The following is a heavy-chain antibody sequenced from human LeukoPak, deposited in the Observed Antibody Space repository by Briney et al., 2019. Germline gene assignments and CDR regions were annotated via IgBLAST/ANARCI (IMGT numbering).Heavy chain of an antibody. CDR1: GFTFSVYY. CDR2: IRSIGSSI. CDR3: ARGGLGRGLPITLIDY. D-gene: IGHD1-14*01. J-gene: IGHJ4*02. Sequence: GGSLRLSCAASGFTFSVYYMSWIREATGKGLEWVSYIRSIGSSIYYADSVKGLFTISRDNAKNSLYLQMNSLRAEDTAVFYCARGGLGRGLPITLIDYWGQGTLVTVSS. V-gene: IGHV3-11*01.